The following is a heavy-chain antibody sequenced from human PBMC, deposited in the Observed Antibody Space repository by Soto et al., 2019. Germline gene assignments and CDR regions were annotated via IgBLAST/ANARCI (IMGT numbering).Heavy chain of an antibody. Sequence: EVQLLDSGGGLVQPGGSLRLSCAASGFTFSTYAMSWVRQAPGKGLEWVSTITGSGSSTYYADSVKGRFTISRDNSKNTLSLQMNSLRAEDTAVYYCAKDLYGDYGGVDYWGQGTLVTVS. D-gene: IGHD4-17*01. J-gene: IGHJ4*02. CDR3: AKDLYGDYGGVDY. V-gene: IGHV3-23*01. CDR1: GFTFSTYA. CDR2: ITGSGSST.